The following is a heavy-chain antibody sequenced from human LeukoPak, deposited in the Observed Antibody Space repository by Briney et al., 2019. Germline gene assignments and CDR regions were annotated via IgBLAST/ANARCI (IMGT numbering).Heavy chain of an antibody. D-gene: IGHD3-16*01. J-gene: IGHJ4*02. CDR2: IYYSGST. Sequence: SETLSLTCTVSGGSISSGGYSWSWIRQPPGKGLEWIGYIYYSGSTYYNPSLKSRVTISVDTSKNQFSLKLSSVTAADTAVYYCARGGGYYFDYWGQGTLVTVSS. CDR3: ARGGGYYFDY. CDR1: GGSISSGGYS. V-gene: IGHV4-31*03.